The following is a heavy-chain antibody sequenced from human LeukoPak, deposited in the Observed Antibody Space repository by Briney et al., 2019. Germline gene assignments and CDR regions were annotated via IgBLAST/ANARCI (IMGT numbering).Heavy chain of an antibody. J-gene: IGHJ5*02. V-gene: IGHV3-23*01. CDR2: ISGSGGST. Sequence: GGSLRLSCGASGFTFSSYAMSWVRQAPGKGLEWVSAISGSGGSTYYADSVKGRFTISRDNSKNTLYLQMNSLRAEDTAVYYCAKTGAIAAAGTGWFDPWGQGTLVTVSS. CDR1: GFTFSSYA. CDR3: AKTGAIAAAGTGWFDP. D-gene: IGHD6-13*01.